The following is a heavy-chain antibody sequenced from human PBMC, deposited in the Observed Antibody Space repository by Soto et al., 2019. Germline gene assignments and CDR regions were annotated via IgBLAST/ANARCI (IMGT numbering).Heavy chain of an antibody. CDR1: GYTFTSYA. D-gene: IGHD1-26*01. Sequence: EASVKVSCKASGYTFTSYAMHWVRQAPGQRLEWMGWINAGNGNTKYSQKFQGRVTITRDTSASTAYMELSSLRSEDTAVYYCARSLSGSYQHDAFDIWGQGTMVTVSS. V-gene: IGHV1-3*01. J-gene: IGHJ3*02. CDR3: ARSLSGSYQHDAFDI. CDR2: INAGNGNT.